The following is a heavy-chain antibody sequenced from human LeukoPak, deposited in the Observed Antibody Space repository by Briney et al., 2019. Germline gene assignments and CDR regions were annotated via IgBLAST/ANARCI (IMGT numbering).Heavy chain of an antibody. V-gene: IGHV3-30-3*01. Sequence: GGSLRLSCAASGFIFSDYAMHWVRQAPGKGLEWVAVISSDASNEYYTDSVKGRFTISRDNSKNSLYLQMNSLRAEDTALYYCVRDISGYYFDYWGQGTLVTVSS. CDR3: VRDISGYYFDY. CDR2: ISSDASNE. D-gene: IGHD3-22*01. CDR1: GFIFSDYA. J-gene: IGHJ4*02.